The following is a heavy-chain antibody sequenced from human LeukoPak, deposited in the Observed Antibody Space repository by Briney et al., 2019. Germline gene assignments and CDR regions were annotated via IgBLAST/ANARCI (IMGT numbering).Heavy chain of an antibody. Sequence: SETLSLTCTVSGGAVSSGSYYWSWIRQPPGKGLEWIGYIYYSGSTNYNPSLKGRVTISVDTSKNQFSLKLSSVTAADTAVYYCARVDILTCYYRGFDHWGQGTLVTVSS. CDR1: GGAVSSGSYY. CDR3: ARVDILTCYYRGFDH. V-gene: IGHV4-61*01. D-gene: IGHD3-9*01. J-gene: IGHJ4*02. CDR2: IYYSGST.